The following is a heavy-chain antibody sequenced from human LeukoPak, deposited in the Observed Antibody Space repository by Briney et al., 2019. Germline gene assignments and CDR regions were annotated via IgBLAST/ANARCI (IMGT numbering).Heavy chain of an antibody. D-gene: IGHD4-17*01. V-gene: IGHV3-21*01. CDR1: GFTFSDYD. J-gene: IGHJ4*02. CDR3: ARDPTVTPFDY. Sequence: GGSLRLSCAASGFTFSDYDMHWVRQAPGKGLEWVSSISSSSSYIYYADSVKGRFTISRDNAKNSLYLQMNSLRAEDTAVYYCARDPTVTPFDYWGQGTLVTVSS. CDR2: ISSSSSYI.